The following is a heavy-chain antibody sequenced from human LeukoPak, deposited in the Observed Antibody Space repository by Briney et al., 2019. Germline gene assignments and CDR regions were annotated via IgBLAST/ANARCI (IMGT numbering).Heavy chain of an antibody. CDR3: AKDVLRFLEWLSLGDY. CDR1: GFTFSSYA. J-gene: IGHJ4*02. D-gene: IGHD3-3*01. CDR2: ISGSGGST. Sequence: GGSLRLSCAASGFTFSSYAMSWVRQAPGKGLEWVSAISGSGGSTYYADSVKGRFTISRDNSKNTLYLQMNSLRAEDTASYYSAKDVLRFLEWLSLGDYWGQGTLVTVSS. V-gene: IGHV3-23*01.